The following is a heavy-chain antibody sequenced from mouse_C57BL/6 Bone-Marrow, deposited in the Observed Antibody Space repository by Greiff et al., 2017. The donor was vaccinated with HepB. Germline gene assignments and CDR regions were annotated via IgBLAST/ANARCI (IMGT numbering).Heavy chain of an antibody. J-gene: IGHJ2*01. Sequence: EVMLVESGEGLVKPGGSLKLSCAASGFTFSSHAMSWVRQTPEKRLEWVAYISSGGDYIYYADTVKGRITISRDNARDTLYLQMSSLKSEDTAMYYCTRVQFDYWGQGTTLTVSS. CDR3: TRVQFDY. CDR2: ISSGGDYI. V-gene: IGHV5-9-1*02. CDR1: GFTFSSHA.